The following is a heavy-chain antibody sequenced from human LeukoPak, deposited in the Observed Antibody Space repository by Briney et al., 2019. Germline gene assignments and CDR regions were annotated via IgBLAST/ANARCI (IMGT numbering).Heavy chain of an antibody. V-gene: IGHV5-51*01. J-gene: IGHJ6*03. CDR1: GYSFISHC. Sequence: GESLKISCQGSGYSFISHCIGWVRQMPGKGLEWVGIIYPGDSDTRYSPSFQGQGTISADKSISTAYLQWSSLKASDTAMYYCARQYSSSSPDMDVWGKGTTVTVSS. CDR2: IYPGDSDT. D-gene: IGHD6-6*01. CDR3: ARQYSSSSPDMDV.